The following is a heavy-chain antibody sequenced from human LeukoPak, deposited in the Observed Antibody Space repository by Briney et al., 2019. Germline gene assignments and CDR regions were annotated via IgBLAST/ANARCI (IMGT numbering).Heavy chain of an antibody. Sequence: PGGSLRLSCAASGFTFSSYSMNWVRQAPGKGLEWVSYISSASNTIYYADSVKGRFTISRQNAKTSLYLQMNSLRAEDTAMYYCARDGWFGDYNWFDPWGQGTLVTVSS. CDR1: GFTFSSYS. CDR2: ISSASNTI. J-gene: IGHJ5*02. V-gene: IGHV3-48*01. CDR3: ARDGWFGDYNWFDP. D-gene: IGHD3-10*01.